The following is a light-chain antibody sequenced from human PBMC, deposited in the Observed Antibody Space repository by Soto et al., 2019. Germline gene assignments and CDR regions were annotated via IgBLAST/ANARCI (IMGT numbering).Light chain of an antibody. CDR3: QQYGRSTGT. CDR1: QSVSSSY. CDR2: GAS. V-gene: IGKV3-20*01. J-gene: IGKJ1*01. Sequence: EIVLTQSPGTLSLSPGEGATLSCRASQSVSSSYLAWYQQKPGQAPRLLIYGASSRATRIPDRFSGSGSRTDFTLTISRLEPEDFAAYYCQQYGRSTGTFGQGTKVEIK.